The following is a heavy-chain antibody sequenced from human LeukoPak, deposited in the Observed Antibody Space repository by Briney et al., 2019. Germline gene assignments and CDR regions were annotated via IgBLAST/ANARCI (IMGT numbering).Heavy chain of an antibody. CDR3: ARVYDYYDSSGYYSFDY. CDR1: GFTVSSNY. J-gene: IGHJ4*02. Sequence: GGSLRLSCAASGFTVSSNYMSWVRQAPGKGLEWVSVIYSGGSTYYADSVKGRFTISRDNSKNTLYLQMNSLRAEDTAVYYCARVYDYYDSSGYYSFDYWGQGTLVTVSS. V-gene: IGHV3-66*01. CDR2: IYSGGST. D-gene: IGHD3-22*01.